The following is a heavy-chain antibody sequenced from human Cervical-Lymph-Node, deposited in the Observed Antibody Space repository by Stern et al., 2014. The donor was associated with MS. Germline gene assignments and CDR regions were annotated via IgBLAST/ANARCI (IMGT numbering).Heavy chain of an antibody. CDR2: TYHSGST. D-gene: IGHD2-21*01. CDR3: ARGGVIYTQDRNGFDV. CDR1: GGSISSGGSS. J-gene: IGHJ3*01. Sequence: VQLVESGSGQAKPSQTLSLTCAVSGGSISSGGSSWNWIRQPPGKGLEWIGFTYHSGSTYYNSFLKGRVFILVATLKNQFALNLRSVTAADTAVYYCARGGVIYTQDRNGFDVWGQGTMVTVSS. V-gene: IGHV4-30-2*01.